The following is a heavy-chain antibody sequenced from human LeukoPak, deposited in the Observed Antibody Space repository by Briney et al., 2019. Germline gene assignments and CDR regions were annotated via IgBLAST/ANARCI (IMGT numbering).Heavy chain of an antibody. D-gene: IGHD2-15*01. V-gene: IGHV4-59*01. CDR2: IYYSGST. Sequence: PSETLSLTCTVSGGSISSYYWSWTRQPPGKGLEWIGYIYYSGSTNYNPSLKSRVTISVDTSKNQFSLKLSSVTAADTAVYYCASSGGRRDAFDIWGQGTMVTVSS. J-gene: IGHJ3*02. CDR1: GGSISSYY. CDR3: ASSGGRRDAFDI.